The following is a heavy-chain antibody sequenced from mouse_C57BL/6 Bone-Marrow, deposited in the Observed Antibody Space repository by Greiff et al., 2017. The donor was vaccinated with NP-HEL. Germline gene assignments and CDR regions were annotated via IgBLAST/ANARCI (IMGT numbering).Heavy chain of an antibody. CDR1: GYTFTDYY. CDR3: ARGIYYYGSSWDFDV. V-gene: IGHV1-19*01. D-gene: IGHD1-1*01. Sequence: VQLQQSGPVLVKPGASVKMSCKASGYTFTDYYMNWVKQSHGKSLEWIGVINPYNGGTSYNQKFKGKATLTVDKSSSTAYMELNSLTSEDSAVYYCARGIYYYGSSWDFDVWGTGTTVTVSS. CDR2: INPYNGGT. J-gene: IGHJ1*03.